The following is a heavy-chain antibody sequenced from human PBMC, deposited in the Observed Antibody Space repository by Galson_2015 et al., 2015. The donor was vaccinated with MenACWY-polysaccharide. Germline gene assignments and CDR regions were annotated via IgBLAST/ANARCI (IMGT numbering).Heavy chain of an antibody. Sequence: LSCAASGFTFSTYWMHWVRQAPGKGLVWVSRIKSDGSSTNYADSVKGRFTISRDNAKNTLYLQMNSLRAEDTALYYCARGYSAYDWGQGTLVTVPA. CDR1: GFTFSTYW. CDR2: IKSDGSST. V-gene: IGHV3-74*01. D-gene: IGHD5-12*01. J-gene: IGHJ4*02. CDR3: ARGYSAYD.